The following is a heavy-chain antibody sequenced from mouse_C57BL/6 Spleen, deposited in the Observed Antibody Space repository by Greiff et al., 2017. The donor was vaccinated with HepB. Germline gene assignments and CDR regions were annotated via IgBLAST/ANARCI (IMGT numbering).Heavy chain of an antibody. CDR2: IYPGDGDT. Sequence: QVQLQQSGAELVKPGASVKISCKASGYAFSSYWMNWVKQRPGKGLEWIGQIYPGDGDTNYNGKFKGKATLTADKSSSTAYMQLSSLTSEDSAVYFCARGDGNYEPWFAYWGQGTLVTVSA. D-gene: IGHD2-1*01. CDR1: GYAFSSYW. J-gene: IGHJ3*01. V-gene: IGHV1-80*01. CDR3: ARGDGNYEPWFAY.